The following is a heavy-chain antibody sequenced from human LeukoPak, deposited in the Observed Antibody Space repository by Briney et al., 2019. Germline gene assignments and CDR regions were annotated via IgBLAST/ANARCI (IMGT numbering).Heavy chain of an antibody. V-gene: IGHV4-39*01. J-gene: IGHJ4*02. CDR3: ARQLPTAAADTRGYFDY. D-gene: IGHD6-25*01. CDR2: LYYGENS. CDR1: GGSISIISSSTYY. Sequence: SETLSLTCTVSGGSISIISSSTYYWGWIRQAPGKGLEWIGSLYYGENSHYNPSLKRRATLSVDTSNNQFSLKLTSVTAADAAVYFCARQLPTAAADTRGYFDYGAREPWSPSPQ.